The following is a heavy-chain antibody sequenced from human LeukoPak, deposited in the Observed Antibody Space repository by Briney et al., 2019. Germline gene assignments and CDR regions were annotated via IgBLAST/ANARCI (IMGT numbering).Heavy chain of an antibody. J-gene: IGHJ2*01. Sequence: SETLSLTCTVSGGSISSGDYYWSWIRQPPGKGLEWIGYIYYSGSTYYNPSLKSRVTISVDTSKNQSSLKLSSVTAADTAVYYCARDDKRYGVWYFDLWGRGTLVTVSS. CDR2: IYYSGST. V-gene: IGHV4-30-4*01. D-gene: IGHD4-17*01. CDR1: GGSISSGDYY. CDR3: ARDDKRYGVWYFDL.